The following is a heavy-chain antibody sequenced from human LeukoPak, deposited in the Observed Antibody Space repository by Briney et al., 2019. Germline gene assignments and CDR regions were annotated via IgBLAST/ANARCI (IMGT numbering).Heavy chain of an antibody. CDR1: GDSISSSSSH. V-gene: IGHV4-61*09. CDR3: ARERDGSGTQRGLDY. CDR2: IYTSGNT. J-gene: IGHJ4*02. D-gene: IGHD3-10*01. Sequence: SQTLSLTFTVSGDSISSSSSHWGWIRQPAGKGLEWIGHIYTSGNTDYNPSLKSRVTISLGTSKTQFSLNLNPVTAADTAVYYCARERDGSGTQRGLDYWGQGTLVIVSS.